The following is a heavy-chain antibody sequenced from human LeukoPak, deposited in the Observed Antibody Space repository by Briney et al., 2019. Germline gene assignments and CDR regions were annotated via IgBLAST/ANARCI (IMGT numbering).Heavy chain of an antibody. CDR3: ARRRFGDPGADP. CDR1: GGSISSGNYY. D-gene: IGHD3-10*01. V-gene: IGHV4-39*01. J-gene: IGHJ5*02. CDR2: MYYSGST. Sequence: ASETLSLTCSVSGGSISSGNYYWGWIRQPPGKGLEWIGTMYYSGSTYYNPSLKSRVTISVDTSKNQFSLKLSSVTAADTAVYYCARRRFGDPGADPWGQGTLVTVSS.